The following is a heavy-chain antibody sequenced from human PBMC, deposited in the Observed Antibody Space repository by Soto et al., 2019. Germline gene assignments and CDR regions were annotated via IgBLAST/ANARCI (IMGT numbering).Heavy chain of an antibody. V-gene: IGHV4-4*07. CDR3: ARERRQKITYGYEIDY. D-gene: IGHD5-12*01. CDR2: IYTSGNT. CDR1: GGSISGYA. Sequence: SETLSLTCIVFGGSISGYARCWIWQRAGKGLEWIGHIYTSGNTDYTPSLKSRVTISIDTSKNHFSLKVTSMTAADTAMYYCARERRQKITYGYEIDYWGQGTLVTVSS. J-gene: IGHJ4*02.